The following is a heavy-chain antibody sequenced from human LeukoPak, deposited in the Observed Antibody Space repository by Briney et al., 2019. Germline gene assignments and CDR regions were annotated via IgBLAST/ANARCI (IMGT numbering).Heavy chain of an antibody. CDR3: TRPDYDSSGSTFDY. Sequence: GGSLRLSCEASGFSFSGSAMHWVRQASGKGLEWVGRVRSKANTYATAYAASVKGRFITSRDDSKNTAYLQMNSLKTEDTAVYYCTRPDYDSSGSTFDYWGQGTLVTVSS. CDR2: VRSKANTYAT. D-gene: IGHD3-22*01. V-gene: IGHV3-73*01. J-gene: IGHJ4*02. CDR1: GFSFSGSA.